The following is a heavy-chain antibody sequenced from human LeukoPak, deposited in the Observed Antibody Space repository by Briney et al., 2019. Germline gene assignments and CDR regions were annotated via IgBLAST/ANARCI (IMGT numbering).Heavy chain of an antibody. CDR2: IYYSGST. CDR1: GGSISSYY. J-gene: IGHJ5*02. V-gene: IGHV4-59*08. Sequence: SETLSLTCTVSGGSISSYYWSWLRQPPGKGLEWIGYIYYSGSTNYNPSLESRVNISVDTTKNQFSLQLISVAAADTAVYYCARRGYCSSTSCYSTYDWFDPWGQGTLVTVSS. CDR3: ARRGYCSSTSCYSTYDWFDP. D-gene: IGHD2-2*01.